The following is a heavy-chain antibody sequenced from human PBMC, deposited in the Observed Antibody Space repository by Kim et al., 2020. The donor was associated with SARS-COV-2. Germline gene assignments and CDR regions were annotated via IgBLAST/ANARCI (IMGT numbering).Heavy chain of an antibody. Sequence: GGSLRLSCAASGFTFSDYYMSWIRQAPGKGLEWVSYISSSSSYTNYADSVKGRFTISRDNAKNSLYLQMNSLRAEDTAVDYCARVGYDYVWGSYRDYYYYYGMDVWGPGTTVTVSS. CDR3: ARVGYDYVWGSYRDYYYYYGMDV. CDR2: ISSSSSYT. CDR1: GFTFSDYY. D-gene: IGHD3-16*02. V-gene: IGHV3-11*05. J-gene: IGHJ6*02.